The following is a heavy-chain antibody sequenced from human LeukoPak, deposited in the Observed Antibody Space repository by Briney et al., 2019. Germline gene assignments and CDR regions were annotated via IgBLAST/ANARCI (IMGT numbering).Heavy chain of an antibody. J-gene: IGHJ5*02. CDR3: ARAPLWFGVNWFDP. D-gene: IGHD3-10*01. CDR1: GFTFSSYW. V-gene: IGHV3-74*01. Sequence: PGGSLRLSCAASGFTFSSYWMHWVRQAPGKGLVWVSRINSDGSSTSYADSVKGRFTISRDNAKNTLYLQMNSLGAEDMAVYYCARAPLWFGVNWFDPWGQGTLVTVSS. CDR2: INSDGSST.